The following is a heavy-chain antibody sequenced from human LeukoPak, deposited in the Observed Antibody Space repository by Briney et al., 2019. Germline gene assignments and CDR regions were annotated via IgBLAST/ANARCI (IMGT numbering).Heavy chain of an antibody. CDR1: GFTVSSNY. D-gene: IGHD5-18*01. V-gene: IGHV3-66*01. CDR2: IYSGGST. J-gene: IGHJ4*02. CDR3: ARGGAVRGYSYGPFDY. Sequence: GGSLRLSCAASGFTVSSNYMSWVRQAPGKGLEWVSVIYSGGSTYYADSVKGRFTISRDNSKNTLYLQMNSLRAEDTAVYYCARGGAVRGYSYGPFDYWGQGTLVTVSS.